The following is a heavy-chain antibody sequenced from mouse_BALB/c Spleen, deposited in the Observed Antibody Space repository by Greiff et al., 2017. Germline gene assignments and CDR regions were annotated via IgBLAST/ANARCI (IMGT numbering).Heavy chain of an antibody. V-gene: IGHV5-17*02. J-gene: IGHJ1*01. CDR3: ARSSTMITTLYCDV. Sequence: EVKLVESGGGLVQPGGSRKLSCAASGFTFSSFGMHWVRQAPEKGLEWVAYISSGSSTIYYADTVKARFTISRDNPKNTLFLQMTSLRSEDTAMYYCARSSTMITTLYCDVWGEGTTVTVSS. D-gene: IGHD2-4*01. CDR2: ISSGSSTI. CDR1: GFTFSSFG.